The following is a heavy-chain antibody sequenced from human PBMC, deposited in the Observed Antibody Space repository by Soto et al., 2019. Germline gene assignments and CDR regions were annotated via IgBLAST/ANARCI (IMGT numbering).Heavy chain of an antibody. Sequence: GSLSLSCAASGFTFSSYAMSLVRPAPGKGLEWVSAISGSGGSTYYADSVKGRFTISRDNSKNTLYLQMNSLRAEDTAVYYCAKAPMYYDFWSGYYLNYGMDVWGQGTTVTVSS. V-gene: IGHV3-23*01. CDR3: AKAPMYYDFWSGYYLNYGMDV. CDR2: ISGSGGST. CDR1: GFTFSSYA. D-gene: IGHD3-3*01. J-gene: IGHJ6*02.